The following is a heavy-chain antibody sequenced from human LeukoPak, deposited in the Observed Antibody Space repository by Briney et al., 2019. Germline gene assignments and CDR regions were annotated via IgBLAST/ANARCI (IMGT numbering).Heavy chain of an antibody. CDR1: GFTFGGYD. CDR3: ARDLGGIFRF. J-gene: IGHJ4*02. CDR2: IGSSGGTK. V-gene: IGHV3-48*03. D-gene: IGHD2-15*01. Sequence: GGSLRLSCAASGFTFGGYDMNWVRQAPGKGLEWVSYIGSSGGTKYYADPVKGRFTISRDNAKNSMSPQMNSLRAEDTAVYYCARDLGGIFRFWARGPLVTVSS.